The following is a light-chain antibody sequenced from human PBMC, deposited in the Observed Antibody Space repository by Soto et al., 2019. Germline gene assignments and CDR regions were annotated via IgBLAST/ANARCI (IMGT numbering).Light chain of an antibody. V-gene: IGLV2-14*01. CDR2: EVS. J-gene: IGLJ1*01. CDR3: NSYTGSSPLYV. CDR1: SSDVGKYNY. Sequence: QSVLTQPASVSGSPGQSITISCTGTSSDVGKYNYVSWYQHHPGKAPKLIIYEVSNRPSGVSNRVTGSKSGNTASLTISGLQAEDEADYYCNSYTGSSPLYVFGTGTKLTVL.